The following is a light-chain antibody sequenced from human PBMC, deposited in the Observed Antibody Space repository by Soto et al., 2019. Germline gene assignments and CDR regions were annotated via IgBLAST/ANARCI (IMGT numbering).Light chain of an antibody. V-gene: IGKV3-20*01. J-gene: IGKJ4*01. Sequence: EIVLTQSPGTLSLSPGERATLSCRASQSVSSSYLAWYQQKPGQAPRLLIYGASSRATGIPDRFNGSGSGTDFPLTISRLETEDFAVYYCQMYGSSPLTFGGGTKVEIK. CDR1: QSVSSSY. CDR3: QMYGSSPLT. CDR2: GAS.